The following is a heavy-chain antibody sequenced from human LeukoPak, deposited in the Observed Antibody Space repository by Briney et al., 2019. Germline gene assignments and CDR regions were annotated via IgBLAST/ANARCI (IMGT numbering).Heavy chain of an antibody. V-gene: IGHV3-30*18. CDR2: ISYDGSNK. CDR3: AKGKGSYHFDY. Sequence: PGGSLRLSCAASGFTFSTYWMSWVRQAPGKGLEWVAVISYDGSNKYYADSVKGRFTISRDNSKNTLYLQMNSLRAEDTAVYYCAKGKGSYHFDYWGQGTLVTVSS. D-gene: IGHD1-26*01. J-gene: IGHJ4*02. CDR1: GFTFSTYW.